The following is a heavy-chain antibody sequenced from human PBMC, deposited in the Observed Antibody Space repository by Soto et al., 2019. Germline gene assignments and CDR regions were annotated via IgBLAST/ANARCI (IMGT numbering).Heavy chain of an antibody. V-gene: IGHV3-53*01. CDR1: GLSVNANY. D-gene: IGHD5-18*01. Sequence: EVQLVESGGGLIQPGGSLRLICAASGLSVNANYMTWVRQAPGKGLEWLSIIYRGGGTYYADSLKGRAIISRDGSRNMVFRQMNSLTAADAGVYYCARRDDSETFDIWGRGTVVNVSS. J-gene: IGHJ3*02. CDR3: ARRDDSETFDI. CDR2: IYRGGGT.